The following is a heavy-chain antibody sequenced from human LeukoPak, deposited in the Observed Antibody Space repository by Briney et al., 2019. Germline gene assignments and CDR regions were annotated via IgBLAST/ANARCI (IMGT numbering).Heavy chain of an antibody. Sequence: PGGSLRLSCAASGFTFSSYAMSWVRQAPGKGLEWVASISGSGGSTYYADSVKGRFTISRDNSKNTLYLQMNSLRAEDTAVYYCAKDLVGIAEAGYFDYWGQGTLVTVSS. CDR1: GFTFSSYA. D-gene: IGHD6-13*01. V-gene: IGHV3-23*01. J-gene: IGHJ4*02. CDR2: ISGSGGST. CDR3: AKDLVGIAEAGYFDY.